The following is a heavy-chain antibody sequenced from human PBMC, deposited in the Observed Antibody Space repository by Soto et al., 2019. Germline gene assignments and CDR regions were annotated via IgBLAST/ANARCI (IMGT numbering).Heavy chain of an antibody. Sequence: PSETLSLTCAVSGYSISSGYYWGWIRQPPGKGLEWIGSIYHSGSTYYNPSLKSRVTISVDTSKNQFSLKLSSVTAADTAVYYCATLGRLYYYDSSGYSFDYWGQGTLVTVSS. D-gene: IGHD3-22*01. CDR3: ATLGRLYYYDSSGYSFDY. CDR2: IYHSGST. CDR1: GYSISSGYY. V-gene: IGHV4-38-2*01. J-gene: IGHJ4*02.